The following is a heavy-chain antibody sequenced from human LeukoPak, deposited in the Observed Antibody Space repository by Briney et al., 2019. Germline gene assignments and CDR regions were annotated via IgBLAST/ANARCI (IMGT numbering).Heavy chain of an antibody. J-gene: IGHJ3*02. V-gene: IGHV3-7*01. D-gene: IGHD3-9*01. CDR3: ARDQLRYFDWFASHAFDI. CDR1: GFTFSSYW. Sequence: GGSLRLSCAASGFTFSSYWMSWVRQAPGKGLEWVANIKQDGSEKYYVDSVKGRFTISRDNAKNSLYLQMNSLRAEDTAVYYCARDQLRYFDWFASHAFDIWGQGTMVTVSS. CDR2: IKQDGSEK.